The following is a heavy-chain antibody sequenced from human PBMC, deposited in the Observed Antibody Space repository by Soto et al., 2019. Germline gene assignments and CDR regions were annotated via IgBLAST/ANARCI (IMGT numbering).Heavy chain of an antibody. D-gene: IGHD6-13*01. CDR3: ARDRIAGSKYYYGMDV. Sequence: QVQLVQSGAEVKKPGSSVRVSCKASGGTFSSYAISWVRQAPGQGLEWMGGIIPIFGTENYAQKFQGRVTNTADESTSTAYMELSSLRSEDTDVYYCARDRIAGSKYYYGMDVWGQGTTVTVSS. CDR1: GGTFSSYA. V-gene: IGHV1-69*01. J-gene: IGHJ6*02. CDR2: IIPIFGTE.